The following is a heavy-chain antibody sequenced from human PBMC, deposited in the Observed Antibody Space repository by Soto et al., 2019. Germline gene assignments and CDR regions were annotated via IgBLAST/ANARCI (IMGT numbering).Heavy chain of an antibody. CDR3: AAGADYGDYYYYGMDV. CDR1: GFTFTSSA. J-gene: IGHJ6*02. D-gene: IGHD4-17*01. V-gene: IGHV1-58*01. Sequence: SVKVSCKASGFTFTSSAVQWVRQARGQRLEWIGWIVVGSGNTNYAQKFQERVTITRDMSTSTAYMELSSLRSEDTAVYYCAAGADYGDYYYYGMDVRGQGTTVTVS. CDR2: IVVGSGNT.